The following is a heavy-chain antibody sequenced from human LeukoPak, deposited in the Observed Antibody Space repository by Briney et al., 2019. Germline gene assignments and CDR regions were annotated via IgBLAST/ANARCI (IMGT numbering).Heavy chain of an antibody. D-gene: IGHD4-17*01. J-gene: IGHJ6*03. CDR1: GGSISSYY. Sequence: SETLSLTCTVSGGSISSYYWSWIRQPPGKGLEWIGYIYYSGSTNYNPSLKSRATISVDTSKNQFSLKLSSVTAADTAVYYCARVGPDYGDYYYYYYYMDVWGKGTTVTVSS. CDR3: ARVGPDYGDYYYYYYYMDV. V-gene: IGHV4-59*01. CDR2: IYYSGST.